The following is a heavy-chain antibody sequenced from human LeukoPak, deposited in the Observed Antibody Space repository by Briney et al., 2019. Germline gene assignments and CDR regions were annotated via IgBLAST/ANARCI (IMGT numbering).Heavy chain of an antibody. CDR1: RFTFSSYS. CDR2: ISSSSSYI. CDR3: AREGWFGELSSFDY. V-gene: IGHV3-21*01. D-gene: IGHD3-10*01. Sequence: GGSLRLSCAASRFTFSSYSMNWVRQAPGKGLEWVSSISSSSSYIYYADSVKGRFTISRDNAKNSLYLQMNSLRAEDTAVYYCAREGWFGELSSFDYWGQGTLVTVSS. J-gene: IGHJ4*02.